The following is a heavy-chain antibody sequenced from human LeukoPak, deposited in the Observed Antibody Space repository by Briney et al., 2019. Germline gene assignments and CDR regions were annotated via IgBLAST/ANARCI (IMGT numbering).Heavy chain of an antibody. CDR2: IYPGNSGT. V-gene: IGHV5-51*01. J-gene: IGHJ4*02. Sequence: GESLKISGKGSGYDFNSDWSGWGRQMPGKGLEWMGIIYPGNSGTRYSPSFQVQVTISADKSISTAYVQWSSLNASDTAIYNCAILNPSDGPVCWAQGTPVTVSS. CDR3: AILNPSDGPVC. D-gene: IGHD5-24*01. CDR1: GYDFNSDW.